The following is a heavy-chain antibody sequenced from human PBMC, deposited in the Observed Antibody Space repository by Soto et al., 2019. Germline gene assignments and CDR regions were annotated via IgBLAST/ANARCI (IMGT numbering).Heavy chain of an antibody. CDR1: GFTFSSYS. D-gene: IGHD2-8*01. J-gene: IGHJ3*02. V-gene: IGHV3-21*01. CDR2: ISSSSSYI. CDR3: ARDRVVLMVYAIPHDAFDI. Sequence: PGGSLRLSCAASGFTFSSYSMNWVRQAPGKGLEWVSSISSSSSYIYYADSVKGRFTISRDNAKNSLYLQMNSLRAEDTAVYYCARDRVVLMVYAIPHDAFDIWGQGTMVTVSS.